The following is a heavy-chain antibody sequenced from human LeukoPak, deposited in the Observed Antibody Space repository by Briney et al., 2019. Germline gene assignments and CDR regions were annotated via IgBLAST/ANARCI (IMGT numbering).Heavy chain of an antibody. V-gene: IGHV3-7*01. Sequence: GGSLRLSCVASGFTFRDYWMTWVRQAPGKGLEYVANIKYDGSDKYYVDSVKGRFTISRDNAKNSVYLQMSSLRVEDTAVYYCARRNLFDYWGQGTVVTVSS. D-gene: IGHD1-14*01. J-gene: IGHJ4*02. CDR1: GFTFRDYW. CDR2: IKYDGSDK. CDR3: ARRNLFDY.